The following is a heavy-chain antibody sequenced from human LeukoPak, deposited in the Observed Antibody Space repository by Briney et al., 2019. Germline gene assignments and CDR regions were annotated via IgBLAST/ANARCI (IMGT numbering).Heavy chain of an antibody. V-gene: IGHV4-4*02. CDR3: ARGWSVSPRFRYGGRFWFDP. Sequence: SETLSLTCAVSGDSISNNYLWRWVRQFPGKGLEYIGEIYRTGRTNYNPSLKSRVTISVDTSKNQFSLKLSSVTAADTAVYYCARGWSVSPRFRYGGRFWFDPWGQGTLVTVSS. D-gene: IGHD3-10*01. CDR1: GDSISNNYL. CDR2: IYRTGRT. J-gene: IGHJ5*02.